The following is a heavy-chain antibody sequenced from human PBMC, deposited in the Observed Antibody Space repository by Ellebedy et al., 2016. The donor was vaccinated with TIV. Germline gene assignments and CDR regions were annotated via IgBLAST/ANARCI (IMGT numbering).Heavy chain of an antibody. D-gene: IGHD3-10*01. Sequence: SETLSLTXAVSGGSISSGGYSWSWIRQPPGKGLEWIGYIYYSGSTNYNPSLKSRVTISVDTSKNQFSLKLSSVTAADTAVYYCARFMVRGVIIPYYYGMDVWGQGTTVTVSS. J-gene: IGHJ6*02. CDR3: ARFMVRGVIIPYYYGMDV. V-gene: IGHV4-61*08. CDR2: IYYSGST. CDR1: GGSISSGGYS.